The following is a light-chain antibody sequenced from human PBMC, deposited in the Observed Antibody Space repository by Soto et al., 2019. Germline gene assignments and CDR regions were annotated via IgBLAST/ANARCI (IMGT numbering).Light chain of an antibody. CDR1: ERIYSAY. J-gene: IGKJ5*01. V-gene: IGKV3-11*01. CDR3: HQRNN. CDR2: DTS. Sequence: EVVLTQSPGTLSLSRGERATLSCRASERIYSAYLGWYQQKPGQAPRLLIYDTSNRVTGIPARFSGSRSGTDFTLTISSLEPEDFAVYFCHQRNNFGQGTRLEI.